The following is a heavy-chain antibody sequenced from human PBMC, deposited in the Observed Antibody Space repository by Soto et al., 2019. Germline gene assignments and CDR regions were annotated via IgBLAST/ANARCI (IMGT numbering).Heavy chain of an antibody. V-gene: IGHV3-23*01. J-gene: IGHJ5*02. CDR2: ISAGGTT. Sequence: PXGSLGLSCVASGFTFSGNAMTWVRQAPGKGLHWVSGISAGGTTYYADSAKGRFTISRDNSKNTLYLQMNSLRADDTAVYYCAKDPLTRGWFDPWGQGTLVTVSS. CDR1: GFTFSGNA. CDR3: AKDPLTRGWFDP.